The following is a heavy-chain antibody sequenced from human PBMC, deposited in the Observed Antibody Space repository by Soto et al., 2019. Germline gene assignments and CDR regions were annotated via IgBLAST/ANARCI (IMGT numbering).Heavy chain of an antibody. CDR2: ISYDGSNK. J-gene: IGHJ6*02. CDR3: AKAGWEDYYYYYGMDV. V-gene: IGHV3-30*18. Sequence: GGSLRLSCAASGFTFSSYGMHWVRQAPGKGLEWVAVISYDGSNKYYADSVKGRFTISRDNSKNTLYLQMNSLRAEDTAVYYCAKAGWEDYYYYYGMDVRGQGT. CDR1: GFTFSSYG. D-gene: IGHD1-26*01.